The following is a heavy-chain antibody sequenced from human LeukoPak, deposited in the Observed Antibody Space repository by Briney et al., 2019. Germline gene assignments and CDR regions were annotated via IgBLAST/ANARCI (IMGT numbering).Heavy chain of an antibody. CDR2: IIPILGIA. V-gene: IGHV1-69*02. Sequence: SVKVSCKASGGTFSSYTISWVRRAPGQGLEWMGRIIPILGIANYAQKFQGRVTITADKSTSTAYMELSSLRSGDTAVYYCARVRSGSNWFDPWGQGTLVTVSS. CDR1: GGTFSSYT. D-gene: IGHD1-26*01. J-gene: IGHJ5*02. CDR3: ARVRSGSNWFDP.